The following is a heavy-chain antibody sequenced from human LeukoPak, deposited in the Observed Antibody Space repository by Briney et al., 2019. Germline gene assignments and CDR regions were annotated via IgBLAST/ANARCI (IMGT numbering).Heavy chain of an antibody. CDR2: ILGSGGGT. CDR3: AKWGDYDVLTGYYVPDY. V-gene: IGHV3-23*01. CDR1: GFTFSNYA. J-gene: IGHJ4*02. Sequence: QSGASLRLSCAASGFTFSNYAMSWVRQAPGKGLEWVSAILGSGGGTYYADSVKGRFTVSRDNSKSTLYLQMNSLRAEDTALYYCAKWGDYDVLTGYYVPDYWGQGTLVTVSS. D-gene: IGHD3-9*01.